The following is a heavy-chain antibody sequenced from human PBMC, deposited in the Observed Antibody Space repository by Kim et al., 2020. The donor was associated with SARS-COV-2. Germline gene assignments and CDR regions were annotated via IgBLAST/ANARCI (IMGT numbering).Heavy chain of an antibody. CDR1: GFTFDDYA. CDR2: ISWDSGSI. D-gene: IGHD6-13*01. V-gene: IGHV3-9*01. Sequence: GGSLRLSCAASGFTFDDYAMHWVRQAPGKGLEWVSGISWDSGSIGYADSVKGRFTISRDSAKNSLYLQMNSLRPEDTALYYCAKDRPKRSSAGTMGSFQRWGQGALVTVSS. CDR3: AKDRPKRSSAGTMGSFQR. J-gene: IGHJ1*01.